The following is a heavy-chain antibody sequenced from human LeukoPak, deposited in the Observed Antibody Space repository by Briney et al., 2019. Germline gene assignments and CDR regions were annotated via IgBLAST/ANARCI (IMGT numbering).Heavy chain of an antibody. V-gene: IGHV3-11*01. CDR3: ARDDSSGYYPH. Sequence: GGSLRLSCAASGFTFSDYYMSWIRQAPGKGLEWVSYISSSGSTVYYADSVKGRFTISRDNAKNSLYLQMNSLRAEDTAVYYCARDDSSGYYPHWGQGTLVTVSS. J-gene: IGHJ4*02. D-gene: IGHD3-22*01. CDR2: ISSSGSTV. CDR1: GFTFSDYY.